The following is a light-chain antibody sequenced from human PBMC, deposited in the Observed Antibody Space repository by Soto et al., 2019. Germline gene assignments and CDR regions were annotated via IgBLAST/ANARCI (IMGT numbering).Light chain of an antibody. V-gene: IGLV1-47*02. Sequence: QSVLTQPPSASGTPGQRVTISCSGSSSNLGTNYVYWYQQLPGTAPKLLIYTNSQRPSGVPDRFSGSKSGTSASLAISGLRSEDEADYYCAAWDDSLSGYVFGTGTKLT. CDR3: AAWDDSLSGYV. CDR1: SSNLGTNY. J-gene: IGLJ1*01. CDR2: TNS.